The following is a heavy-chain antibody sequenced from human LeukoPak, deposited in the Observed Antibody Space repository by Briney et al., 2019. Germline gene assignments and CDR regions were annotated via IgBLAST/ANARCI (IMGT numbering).Heavy chain of an antibody. D-gene: IGHD3-22*01. J-gene: IGHJ3*02. CDR1: GGSFSGYY. V-gene: IGHV4-59*08. Sequence: KTSETLSLTCAVYGGSFSGYYWSWIRQPPGKGLEWIGYMYDSGSTKYNPSLKSRVTISVDMSRNQFSLKLSSVTAADTAVYYCGRLPDSRTEAVDIWGQGTVVTVSS. CDR2: MYDSGST. CDR3: GRLPDSRTEAVDI.